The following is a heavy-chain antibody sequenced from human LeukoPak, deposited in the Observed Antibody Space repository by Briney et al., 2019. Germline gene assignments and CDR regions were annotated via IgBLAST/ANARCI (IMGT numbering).Heavy chain of an antibody. V-gene: IGHV4-4*07. J-gene: IGHJ6*02. CDR1: GGSISSHY. CDR3: ARDLGVTIFGLSNGMDV. CDR2: IYTSGST. Sequence: PSETLSLTCTVSGGSISSHYWSWIRQPAGKGLEWIGRIYTSGSTNYNPSLKSRVTMSVDTSKNQFSLKLSSVTAADTAVYYCARDLGVTIFGLSNGMDVWGQGTTVTVSS. D-gene: IGHD3-3*01.